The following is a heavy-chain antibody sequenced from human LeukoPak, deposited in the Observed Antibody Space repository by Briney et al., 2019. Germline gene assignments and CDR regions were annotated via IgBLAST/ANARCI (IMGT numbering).Heavy chain of an antibody. Sequence: GASVKVSCKASGYTFTSYGISWVRQAPGQGLEWMGWISAYNGNTNYAQKLQGRVTMTTDTSTSTAYMELRSLRPDDTAVYYCARDRLGYCSSTSCYPFDYWGQGTLVTVSS. CDR1: GYTFTSYG. D-gene: IGHD2-2*01. CDR3: ARDRLGYCSSTSCYPFDY. CDR2: ISAYNGNT. J-gene: IGHJ4*02. V-gene: IGHV1-18*01.